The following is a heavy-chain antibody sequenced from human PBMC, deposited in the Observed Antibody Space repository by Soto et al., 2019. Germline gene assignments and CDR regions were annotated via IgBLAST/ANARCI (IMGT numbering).Heavy chain of an antibody. J-gene: IGHJ4*02. CDR2: IYYSGST. Sequence: SETLSLTCTVSGGSISSSSYYWGWIRQPPGKGLEWIGSIYYSGSTYYNPSLKSRVTISVDTSKNQFSLKLSSVTAADTAVYYCARRNYYDFWSGYFDYWGQGTLVTVSS. CDR1: GGSISSSSYY. V-gene: IGHV4-39*01. CDR3: ARRNYYDFWSGYFDY. D-gene: IGHD3-3*01.